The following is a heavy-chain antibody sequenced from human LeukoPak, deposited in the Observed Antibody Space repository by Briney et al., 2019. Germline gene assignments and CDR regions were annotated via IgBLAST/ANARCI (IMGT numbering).Heavy chain of an antibody. V-gene: IGHV3-48*04. J-gene: IGHJ4*02. CDR1: AFSFSSYG. D-gene: IGHD3-10*01. Sequence: GGSLRLSCAASAFSFSSYGMSWVRQAPGKGLEWVSFVSISSTIYYADSVKGRFTISRDNAKNSLYLQMNSLRAEDTAVYYCATTYGSGSRYFDYWGQGTLVTVSS. CDR3: ATTYGSGSRYFDY. CDR2: VSISSTI.